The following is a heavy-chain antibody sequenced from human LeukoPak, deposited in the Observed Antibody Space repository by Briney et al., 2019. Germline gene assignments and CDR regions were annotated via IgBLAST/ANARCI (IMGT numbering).Heavy chain of an antibody. CDR3: ARVDGSDYDNRGYFDS. V-gene: IGHV4-59*01. D-gene: IGHD5-12*01. Sequence: SETLSLTCTLSGGSISTYYWAWVRQPPGQGLQWGGYVFYTGSANYSPSLKNRATISVDTSNNRFSLKLTSVSAADSALYFCARVDGSDYDNRGYFDSWGQGILVTVSS. CDR2: VFYTGSA. CDR1: GGSISTYY. J-gene: IGHJ4*02.